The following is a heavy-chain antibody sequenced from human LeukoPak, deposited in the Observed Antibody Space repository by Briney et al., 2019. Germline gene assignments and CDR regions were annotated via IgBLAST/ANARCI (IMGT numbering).Heavy chain of an antibody. Sequence: ASVKVSCKASGYTFTSYGISWVRQAPGQGLEWMGWISAYNGNTNYAQKLQGRVTVTTDTSTSTAYMELGSLRSDDTAVYYCARSYYYDSSGYYHPFCYFDYWGQGTLVTVSS. CDR1: GYTFTSYG. J-gene: IGHJ4*02. D-gene: IGHD3-22*01. CDR2: ISAYNGNT. V-gene: IGHV1-18*01. CDR3: ARSYYYDSSGYYHPFCYFDY.